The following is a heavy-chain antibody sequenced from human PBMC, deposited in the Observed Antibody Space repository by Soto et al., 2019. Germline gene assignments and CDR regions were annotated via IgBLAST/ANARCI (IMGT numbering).Heavy chain of an antibody. V-gene: IGHV4-30-4*01. CDR2: IYYSGST. CDR1: GGSISSGDYY. J-gene: IGHJ4*02. Sequence: QVQLQESRPGLVKPSQTLSLTCTVSGGSISSGDYYWSWIRQPPGKGLEWIGYIYYSGSTYYNPSLKRRVTISVDTSKNQFSLKLSSVTAADTAVYYCARAVCGGDCYLPFDYWGQGTLVTVSS. CDR3: ARAVCGGDCYLPFDY. D-gene: IGHD2-21*02.